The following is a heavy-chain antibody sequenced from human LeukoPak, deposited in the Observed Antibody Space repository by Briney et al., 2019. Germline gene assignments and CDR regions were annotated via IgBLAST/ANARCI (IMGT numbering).Heavy chain of an antibody. Sequence: GASVKVSCKASGYTFTGYYMHWVRQAPGQGLEWMGWINPNSGGTNYAQKFQGRVTMTRDTSISTAYMELSRLRSDDTAVYYCARDRSYSGSYDAFEIWGQGTMVTVSS. CDR3: ARDRSYSGSYDAFEI. V-gene: IGHV1-2*02. CDR1: GYTFTGYY. J-gene: IGHJ3*02. D-gene: IGHD1-26*01. CDR2: INPNSGGT.